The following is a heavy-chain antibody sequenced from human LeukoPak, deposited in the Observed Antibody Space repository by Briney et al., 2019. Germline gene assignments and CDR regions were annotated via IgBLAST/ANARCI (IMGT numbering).Heavy chain of an antibody. CDR1: GGSISSYY. J-gene: IGHJ4*02. Sequence: PSETLSLTCTVSGGSISSYYWSWIRQPPGKGLEWIGYIYYSGSTNYNPSLKSRVTISVDTSKNQFSLKLSSVTAADTAVYYCARSRLGYYDSSGYSVDYWGQGTLVTVSS. CDR3: ARSRLGYYDSSGYSVDY. D-gene: IGHD3-22*01. CDR2: IYYSGST. V-gene: IGHV4-59*01.